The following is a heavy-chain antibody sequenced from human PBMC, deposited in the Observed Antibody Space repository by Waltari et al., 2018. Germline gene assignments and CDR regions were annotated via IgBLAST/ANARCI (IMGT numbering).Heavy chain of an antibody. CDR2: INSEVSST. Sequence: EVQLVESGGGLVQPGGSLRLSCSAPGFTFSSFWMHWVRQAPGKGLVWVSRINSEVSSTSYADSVKGRFTISRDNAKNTLYLQMNSLRAEDTAVYYCASARYSGTYYNDYWGQGMLVTVSP. CDR1: GFTFSSFW. J-gene: IGHJ4*02. V-gene: IGHV3-74*01. CDR3: ASARYSGTYYNDY. D-gene: IGHD1-26*01.